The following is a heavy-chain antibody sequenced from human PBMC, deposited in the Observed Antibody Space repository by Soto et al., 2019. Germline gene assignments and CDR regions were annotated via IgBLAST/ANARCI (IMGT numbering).Heavy chain of an antibody. CDR3: ARQHEYCSGGSCNVPQH. D-gene: IGHD2-15*01. Sequence: GESLKISCEGSGYSFTSYWIGWVRQMPGKGLEWMGIIYPGDSDTRYSPSFQGQVTISADKSISTAYLQWSSLKASDTAMYYCARQHEYCSGGSCNVPQHWGQGTLVTVSS. CDR2: IYPGDSDT. CDR1: GYSFTSYW. J-gene: IGHJ1*01. V-gene: IGHV5-51*01.